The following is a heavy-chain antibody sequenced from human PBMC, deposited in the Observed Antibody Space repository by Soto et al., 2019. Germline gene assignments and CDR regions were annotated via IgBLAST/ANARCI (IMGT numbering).Heavy chain of an antibody. CDR3: ARDEINCGGDCYSL. J-gene: IGHJ4*02. Sequence: EEQLVESGGDLVQPGGSLRLSCAASGFTFSNYEMNWVRQGPGKGLEWISYIASSGGVTYYADSVRGRFTISRDSAKNSLYLQMNSLRAEDTAVYYCARDEINCGGDCYSLWGQGTLVTVSS. D-gene: IGHD2-21*02. V-gene: IGHV3-48*03. CDR2: IASSGGVT. CDR1: GFTFSNYE.